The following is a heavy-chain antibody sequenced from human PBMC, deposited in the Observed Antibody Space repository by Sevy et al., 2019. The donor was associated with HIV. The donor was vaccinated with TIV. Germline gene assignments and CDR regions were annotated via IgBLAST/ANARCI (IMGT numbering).Heavy chain of an antibody. Sequence: GGSLRLSCTASGFTCSSYAMYWVRQAPGKGLEWVAVISYDGNNKDYADSVKGRFTISRDNYKNTLYLQMKSLRAEDTAVYYCARGGAYGLTTPFDYWGQGTLVTVSS. D-gene: IGHD4-17*01. CDR2: ISYDGNNK. CDR1: GFTCSSYA. J-gene: IGHJ4*02. V-gene: IGHV3-30*04. CDR3: ARGGAYGLTTPFDY.